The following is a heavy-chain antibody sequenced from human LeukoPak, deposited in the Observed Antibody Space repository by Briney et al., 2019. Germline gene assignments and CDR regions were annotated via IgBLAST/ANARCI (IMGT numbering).Heavy chain of an antibody. D-gene: IGHD2-15*01. Sequence: PSETLSLTCTVSGGSISSSNWWGWVRQPPGKGLECIGEIYHLGATNYNPSLKSRVTISVDKSKNQFSLKLNSVTAADTAVYYCARAFLVGYSPEQYFFDYWGLGTLVTVCS. CDR3: ARAFLVGYSPEQYFFDY. CDR1: GGSISSSNW. CDR2: IYHLGAT. J-gene: IGHJ4*02. V-gene: IGHV4-4*02.